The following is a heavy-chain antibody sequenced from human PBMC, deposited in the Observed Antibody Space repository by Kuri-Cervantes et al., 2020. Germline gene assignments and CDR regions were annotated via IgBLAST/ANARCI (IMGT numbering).Heavy chain of an antibody. V-gene: IGHV3-30*03. Sequence: LSLTCGASGLTFNHAWMSWVRQAPGKGLEWVAVISYDGSNKYYADSVKGRFTISRDNSKNTLYLQMNSLRAEDTAVYYCARDAGPYYRWVGAFDIWGQGTMVTVSS. CDR3: ARDAGPYYRWVGAFDI. CDR2: ISYDGSNK. J-gene: IGHJ3*02. CDR1: GLTFNHAW. D-gene: IGHD3-22*01.